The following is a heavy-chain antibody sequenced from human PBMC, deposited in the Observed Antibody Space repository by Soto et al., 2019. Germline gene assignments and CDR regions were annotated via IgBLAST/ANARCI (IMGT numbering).Heavy chain of an antibody. D-gene: IGHD2-21*01. CDR3: AKERGPEVSATIVGDV. V-gene: IGHV3-53*01. Sequence: PGGSLRLSCAASGFTVSSTYLTWVRQAPGKGLEWVAILYTGTDTVYADSVKGRFTISRDNAKNSVYLQMNSLRVEDTAVYYCAKERGPEVSATIVGDVWGQGILVTVSS. CDR2: LYTGTDT. CDR1: GFTVSSTY. J-gene: IGHJ3*01.